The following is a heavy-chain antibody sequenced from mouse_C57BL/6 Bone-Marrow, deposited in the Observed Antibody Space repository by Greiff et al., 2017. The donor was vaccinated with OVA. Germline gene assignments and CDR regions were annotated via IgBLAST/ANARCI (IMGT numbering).Heavy chain of an antibody. V-gene: IGHV1-19*01. D-gene: IGHD2-2*01. Sequence: EVKLMESGPVLVKPGASVKMSCKASGYTFTDYYMNWVKQSHGKSLEWIGVINPYNGGTSYNQKFKGKATLTVDKSSSTAYIELNSLTSEDSAVYYCARGLPPFDYWGQGTTLTVSS. J-gene: IGHJ2*01. CDR3: ARGLPPFDY. CDR2: INPYNGGT. CDR1: GYTFTDYY.